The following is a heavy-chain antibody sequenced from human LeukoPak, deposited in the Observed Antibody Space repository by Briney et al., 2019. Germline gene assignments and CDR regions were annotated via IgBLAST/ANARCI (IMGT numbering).Heavy chain of an antibody. CDR3: ARDLMVITHSQNDY. CDR2: ISAYEGNT. Sequence: ASVKVSCKASRDTFTSYGIRWVRQGPGQGVGCVGWISAYEGNTNYAQKLQGNVTMTTDTSTSTAYMELRSLRSDDTAVYYCARDLMVITHSQNDYWVQGTLVTV. J-gene: IGHJ4*02. V-gene: IGHV1-18*01. D-gene: IGHD3-22*01. CDR1: RDTFTSYG.